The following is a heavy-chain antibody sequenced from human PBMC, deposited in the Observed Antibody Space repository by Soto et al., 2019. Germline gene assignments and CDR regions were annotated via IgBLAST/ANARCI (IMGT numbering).Heavy chain of an antibody. CDR2: IYYSGST. Sequence: PSETPSLTCTVSGGSISSGGYYWSWIRQHPGKGLEWIGYIYYSGSTYYNPSLKSRVTISVDTSKNQFSLKLSSVTAADTAVYYCARDTVTRIQYYYYGMDGWGQGNTVTVSS. CDR3: ARDTVTRIQYYYYGMDG. CDR1: GGSISSGGYY. V-gene: IGHV4-31*03. J-gene: IGHJ6*02. D-gene: IGHD4-4*01.